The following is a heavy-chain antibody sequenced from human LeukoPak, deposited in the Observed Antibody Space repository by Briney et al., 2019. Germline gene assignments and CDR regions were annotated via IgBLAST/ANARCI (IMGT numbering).Heavy chain of an antibody. CDR1: GFTVSSNY. J-gene: IGHJ4*02. D-gene: IGHD1-26*01. CDR3: ARDHRSGSYFFDY. Sequence: PGGSLRLSCAASGFTVSSNYMSWVRQAPGKGLEWVSVIYSGGSTYYADSVKGRFTISRDNSKNTLYLQMNSLRAEDTAVYYCARDHRSGSYFFDYWGQGTLVTVSS. CDR2: IYSGGST. V-gene: IGHV3-53*05.